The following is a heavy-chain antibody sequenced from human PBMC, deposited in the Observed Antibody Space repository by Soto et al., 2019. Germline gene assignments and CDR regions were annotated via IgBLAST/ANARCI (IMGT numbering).Heavy chain of an antibody. CDR1: GFSFSDYA. J-gene: IGHJ1*01. D-gene: IGHD5-12*01. CDR2: LYGSGGGI. CDR3: AKDAVPRDGVWLAHD. Sequence: GGSLRLSCAASGFSFSDYAMIWVRQAPGKGLEWVSGLYGSGGGIHYADSVKGRFTISRDNYANSVYLQMNSLRVGDTAVYYCAKDAVPRDGVWLAHDWGQGTVVTVSS. V-gene: IGHV3-23*01.